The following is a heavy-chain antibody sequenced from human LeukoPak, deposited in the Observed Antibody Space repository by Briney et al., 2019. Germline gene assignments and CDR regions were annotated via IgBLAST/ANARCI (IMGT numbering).Heavy chain of an antibody. J-gene: IGHJ4*02. V-gene: IGHV3-7*01. Sequence: GGSLRLSCAASGFTFSSYWMSWVRQAPGKGLEWVANIKQDGSEKYYVDSVKGRFTISRDNAKNSLYLQMNSLRAEDTAVYYCARDYTAWSSSSPLDYWGQGTLVTVSS. CDR2: IKQDGSEK. CDR3: ARDYTAWSSSSPLDY. CDR1: GFTFSSYW. D-gene: IGHD6-6*01.